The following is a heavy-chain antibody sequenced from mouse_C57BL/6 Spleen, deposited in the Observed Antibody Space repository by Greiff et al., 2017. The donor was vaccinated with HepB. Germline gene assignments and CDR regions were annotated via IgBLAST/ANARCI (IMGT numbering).Heavy chain of an antibody. J-gene: IGHJ1*03. D-gene: IGHD1-1*01. CDR1: GYAFSSSW. V-gene: IGHV1-82*01. CDR3: ARGEELRWYFDV. Sequence: VQLQQSGPELVKPGASVKISCKASGYAFSSSWMNWVKQRPGKGLEWIGRIYPGDGDTNYNGKFKGKATLTADKSSSTAYMQLSSLTSEDSAVYFWARGEELRWYFDVWGTGTTVTVSS. CDR2: IYPGDGDT.